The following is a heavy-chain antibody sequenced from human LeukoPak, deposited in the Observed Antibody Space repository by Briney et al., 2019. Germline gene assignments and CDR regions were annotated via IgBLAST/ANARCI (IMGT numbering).Heavy chain of an antibody. V-gene: IGHV4-34*01. CDR1: GGSFSGYY. D-gene: IGHD5-24*01. CDR2: INHSGST. Sequence: SETLSLTCAVYGGSFSGYYWSWIRQPPGKGLEWIGEINHSGSTNYNPSLKSRVTISVDTSKNQFPLKLSSVTAADTAVYYCARVDGYNSFDYWGQGTLVTVSS. CDR3: ARVDGYNSFDY. J-gene: IGHJ4*02.